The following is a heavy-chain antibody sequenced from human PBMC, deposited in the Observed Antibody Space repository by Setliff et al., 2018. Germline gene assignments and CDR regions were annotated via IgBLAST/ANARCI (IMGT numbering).Heavy chain of an antibody. CDR2: ISSSSSTI. CDR3: ARDRGGGSYFLRYFDY. D-gene: IGHD1-26*01. Sequence: LRLSCAASGFTFSSYSMNWVRQAPGKGLEWVSYISSSSSTIYYADSVKGRFTISRDNAKNSLYLQMNSLRAEDTAVYYCARDRGGGSYFLRYFDYWGQGTLVTVSS. CDR1: GFTFSSYS. J-gene: IGHJ4*02. V-gene: IGHV3-48*01.